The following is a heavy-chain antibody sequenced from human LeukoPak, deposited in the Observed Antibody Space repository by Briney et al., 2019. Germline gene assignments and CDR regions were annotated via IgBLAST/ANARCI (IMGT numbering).Heavy chain of an antibody. CDR1: GFTFDHYG. D-gene: IGHD4-11*01. CDR2: IWYDGSSQ. V-gene: IGHV3-33*06. J-gene: IGHJ5*01. CDR3: AKDSQRGFDYSNSLES. Sequence: PGGPLTLSCVASGFTFDHYGMHWVRQAPGKGLEWVAVIWYDGSSQYYADSVKGRFIISRDNSMNTLYLQMNSLRAEDTTAYYCAKDSQRGFDYSNSLESWGQGTLVTVSS.